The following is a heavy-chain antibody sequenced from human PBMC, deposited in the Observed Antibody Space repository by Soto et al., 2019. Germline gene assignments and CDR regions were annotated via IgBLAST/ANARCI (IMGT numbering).Heavy chain of an antibody. CDR2: IHHSGST. D-gene: IGHD7-27*01. CDR1: GGSFSSYY. Sequence: TLSLTCAVYGGSFSSYYWNWIRQSPGKGLEWIGEIHHSGSTNYNPSLKGRVSISVDTSKNLFSLELSSVTAADTAVYYCARWDENWGLYCYGLDVWGLGTTVTVSS. CDR3: ARWDENWGLYCYGLDV. J-gene: IGHJ6*02. V-gene: IGHV4-34*01.